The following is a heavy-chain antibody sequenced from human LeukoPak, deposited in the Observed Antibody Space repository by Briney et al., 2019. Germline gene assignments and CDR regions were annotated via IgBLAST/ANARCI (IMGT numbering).Heavy chain of an antibody. D-gene: IGHD5-18*01. J-gene: IGHJ4*02. CDR2: INSDGSSI. CDR1: GFTFSNAW. CDR3: ARAVRGYSYGYD. Sequence: PGGSLRLSCAASGFTFSNAWMSWVRQAPGKGLEWVGRINSDGSSISYADSVKGRFTISRDNAKNSLYLQMNSLRDEDTAVYYCARAVRGYSYGYDWGQGTLVTVSS. V-gene: IGHV3-74*01.